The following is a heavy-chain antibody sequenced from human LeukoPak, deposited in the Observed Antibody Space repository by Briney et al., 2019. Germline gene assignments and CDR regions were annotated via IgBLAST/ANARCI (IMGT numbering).Heavy chain of an antibody. D-gene: IGHD5-24*01. V-gene: IGHV3-7*01. Sequence: GGSLRLSCAAPGFTFSAYWMTWVRQAPGKGLEWVANIKEDGTEKNYVDSVKGRFTISRDNAKKSLYLEMNSLRVEDTAVYYCARGRWSDYWGQGTQVTVSS. CDR1: GFTFSAYW. CDR3: ARGRWSDY. CDR2: IKEDGTEK. J-gene: IGHJ4*02.